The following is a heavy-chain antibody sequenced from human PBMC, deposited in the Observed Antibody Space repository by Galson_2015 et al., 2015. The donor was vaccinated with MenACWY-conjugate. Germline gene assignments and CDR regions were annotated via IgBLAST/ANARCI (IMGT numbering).Heavy chain of an antibody. J-gene: IGHJ3*02. Sequence: SLRLSCAASGFTFTTYGMTWVRQAPGKGLEWVSSISGSGVNTFYADSVKGRFTISRDNSKNTLSLQMNSLRAEDTAVYHCAKGTGDGHSGVIFDAFDIWGQGTLVTVSS. CDR2: ISGSGVNT. CDR3: AKGTGDGHSGVIFDAFDI. D-gene: IGHD5-24*01. CDR1: GFTFTTYG. V-gene: IGHV3-23*01.